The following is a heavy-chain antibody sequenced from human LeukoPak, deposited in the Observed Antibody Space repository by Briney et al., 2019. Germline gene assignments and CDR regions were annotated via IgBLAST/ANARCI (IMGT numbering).Heavy chain of an antibody. CDR3: ARDRTYYYDSSGYFDY. Sequence: GGSLRLSCAASGFTFSIYSMNWVRQAPGKGLEWVSFISSSTSYIYYADSVKGRFTISRDNSKNTLYLQMNSLRAEDTAVYYCARDRTYYYDSSGYFDYWGQGTLVTVSS. CDR1: GFTFSIYS. V-gene: IGHV3-21*01. D-gene: IGHD3-22*01. J-gene: IGHJ4*02. CDR2: ISSSTSYI.